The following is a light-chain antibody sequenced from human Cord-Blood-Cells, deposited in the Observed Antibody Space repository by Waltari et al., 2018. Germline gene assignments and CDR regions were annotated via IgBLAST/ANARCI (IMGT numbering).Light chain of an antibody. Sequence: DIQMTQSPSSLSASVGDRVTITCRASQSISSYLNWYQQKPGKARKLLIYAASSLQSGVPSRFSGSGSGTDFTLTISSLQPEDFATYYCQQSYSTPFTFGPGTKVDIK. J-gene: IGKJ3*01. CDR2: AAS. CDR1: QSISSY. V-gene: IGKV1-39*01. CDR3: QQSYSTPFT.